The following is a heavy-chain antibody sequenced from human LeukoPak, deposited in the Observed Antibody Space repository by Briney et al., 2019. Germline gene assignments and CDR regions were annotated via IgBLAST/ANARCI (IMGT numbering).Heavy chain of an antibody. CDR2: IDVGGSRT. J-gene: IGHJ4*01. CDR3: ARGPGSSGGAYVGDY. V-gene: IGHV3-74*01. CDR1: GFTFSNHW. Sequence: GGSLRLSCVASGFTFSNHWMHWVRQVPGKGLVWVSRIDVGGSRTSYMESVKGRFSISRDNGENTLYLQMNSLRVEDTAVYYCARGPGSSGGAYVGDYWGHGTLVTVSS. D-gene: IGHD3-22*01.